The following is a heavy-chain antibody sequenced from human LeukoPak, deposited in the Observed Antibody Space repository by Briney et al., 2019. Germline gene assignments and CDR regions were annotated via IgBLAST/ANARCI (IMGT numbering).Heavy chain of an antibody. Sequence: SETLSLTCTVSGGSIRSFHWSWIRQPPGKGLEWMGDIYYSGSTNYNPSLKSRVTISVDTSKKQFSLRLSSVTAADTAVYFCARMVTVATISFEYYFDYWGQGTLVTVSS. CDR3: ARMVTVATISFEYYFDY. J-gene: IGHJ4*02. CDR1: GGSIRSFH. V-gene: IGHV4-59*01. CDR2: IYYSGST. D-gene: IGHD5-12*01.